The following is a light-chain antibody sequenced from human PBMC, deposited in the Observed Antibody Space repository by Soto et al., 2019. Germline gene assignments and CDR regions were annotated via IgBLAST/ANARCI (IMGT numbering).Light chain of an antibody. J-gene: IGKJ1*01. CDR2: GAS. CDR1: QSVSSN. V-gene: IGKV3-15*01. Sequence: DTVMTQSPATLPVSPGERATLSCRASQSVSSNLAWYQQKPGQAPSLLIYGASTRSTGVPARFSGSGSGTKFTLTIISLQYEDFVLYYCQEYDNWPLWTFGQGTQVEVK. CDR3: QEYDNWPLWT.